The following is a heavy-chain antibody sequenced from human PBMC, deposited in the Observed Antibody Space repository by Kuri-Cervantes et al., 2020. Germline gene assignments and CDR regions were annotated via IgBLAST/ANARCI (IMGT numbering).Heavy chain of an antibody. CDR3: AREGLYSSSRPFDY. CDR2: INHSGST. J-gene: IGHJ4*02. V-gene: IGHV4-34*01. D-gene: IGHD6-13*01. CDR1: GFTFSSYA. Sequence: GSLSLSCAASGFTFSSYAMSWIRQPPGKGLEWIGEINHSGSTNYNPSLKSRVTISVDTSKNQFSLKLSSVTAADTAVYYCAREGLYSSSRPFDYWGQGTLVTVSS.